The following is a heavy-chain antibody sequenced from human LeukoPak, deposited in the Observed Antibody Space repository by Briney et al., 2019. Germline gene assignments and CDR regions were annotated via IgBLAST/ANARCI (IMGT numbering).Heavy chain of an antibody. CDR2: IYDSGST. J-gene: IGHJ4*02. CDR3: ASGDSGWYSVFDY. D-gene: IGHD6-19*01. CDR1: GGSISNNY. Sequence: PSETLSLTCTVSGGSISNNYWRWIRQPPGKGLEWIGHIYDSGSTNYSPSLKSRVTISVDTSKNQFSLKLTSVTAADTAVYYCASGDSGWYSVFDYWGQGTLVTVSS. V-gene: IGHV4-59*01.